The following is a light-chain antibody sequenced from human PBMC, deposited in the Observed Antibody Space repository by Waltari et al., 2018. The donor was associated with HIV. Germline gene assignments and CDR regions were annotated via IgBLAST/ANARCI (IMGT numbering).Light chain of an antibody. J-gene: IGLJ1*01. CDR3: AAWDDTLSGPD. Sequence: QSVLTQPPSASGTPGQGLIVSCSGGTSNIGNNYVYWYQQLPGTAPKLLIYRGDQRPSGVPYRLSGSKSGSSASLAISGLRSEDEADYYCAAWDDTLSGPDFGTGTKVTVL. V-gene: IGLV1-47*01. CDR1: TSNIGNNY. CDR2: RGD.